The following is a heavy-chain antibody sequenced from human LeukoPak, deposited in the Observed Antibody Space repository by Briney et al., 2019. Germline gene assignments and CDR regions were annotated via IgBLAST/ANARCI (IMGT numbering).Heavy chain of an antibody. D-gene: IGHD3-22*01. CDR3: ARHVVAVGFDY. CDR1: GFTFSRYW. Sequence: PGGSLRLSCAASGFTFSRYWMSWVRQAPGKGLEWVANIKQDGGEIYYVDSVKGRFTISRDNAKNSLYLQMNSLRAEDTAVYYCARHVVAVGFDYWGQGTLVTVSS. J-gene: IGHJ4*02. CDR2: IKQDGGEI. V-gene: IGHV3-7*01.